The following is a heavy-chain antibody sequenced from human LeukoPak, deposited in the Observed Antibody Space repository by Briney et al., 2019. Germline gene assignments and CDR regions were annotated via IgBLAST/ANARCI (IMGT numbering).Heavy chain of an antibody. V-gene: IGHV4-4*09. CDR3: ARLLNDYSNFNWFDP. D-gene: IGHD4-11*01. CDR2: IYTSGST. CDR1: GGSISSYY. J-gene: IGHJ5*02. Sequence: SETLSLTCTVSGGSISSYYWSWIRQPPGKGLEGIGHIYTSGSTNYNPSLKSRVTISVDTSKNQFSLKLSSVTAADTAVYYCARLLNDYSNFNWFDPWGQGTLVTVSS.